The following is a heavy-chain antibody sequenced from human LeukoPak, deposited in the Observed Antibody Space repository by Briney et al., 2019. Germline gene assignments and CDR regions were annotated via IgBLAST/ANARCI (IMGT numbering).Heavy chain of an antibody. CDR1: EFTFSDYY. CDR3: ARDLWFGDTRIDY. Sequence: GGSLRLSCAASEFTFSDYYMSWIRQAPGKGLERVSYMSSSGSTIYYADSVKGRFTISRDNAKNTLYLQMNSLRAEDTAVYYCARDLWFGDTRIDYWGQGTLVTVSS. J-gene: IGHJ4*02. D-gene: IGHD3-10*01. CDR2: MSSSGSTI. V-gene: IGHV3-11*04.